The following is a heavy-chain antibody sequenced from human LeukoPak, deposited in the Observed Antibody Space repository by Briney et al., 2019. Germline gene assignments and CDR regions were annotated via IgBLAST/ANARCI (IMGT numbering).Heavy chain of an antibody. CDR1: GGSISSYY. Sequence: SETLSLTCTVSGGSISSYYWSWIRQPPGKGLEWIGYIYYSGSTNYNPSLKSRVTISVDTSKNQFSLKLSSVTAADTAVYYCARDIEYSSSSHWFDPWGQGTLVTVSS. V-gene: IGHV4-59*01. J-gene: IGHJ5*02. D-gene: IGHD6-6*01. CDR3: ARDIEYSSSSHWFDP. CDR2: IYYSGST.